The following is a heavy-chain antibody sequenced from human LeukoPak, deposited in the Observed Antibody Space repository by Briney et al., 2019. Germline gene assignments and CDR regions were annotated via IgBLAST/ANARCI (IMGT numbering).Heavy chain of an antibody. CDR1: GGSISSSSYY. V-gene: IGHV4-39*07. Sequence: ETLSLTCTVSGGSISSSSYYWGRIRQPPGKGLEWIGNVYYSGITYYNPSLKSRVIISLDTPKSQFSLKLSSVTAADTAVYYCARSPGYYGSIPDYWGQGTLVTVSS. D-gene: IGHD3-10*01. CDR3: ARSPGYYGSIPDY. J-gene: IGHJ4*02. CDR2: VYYSGIT.